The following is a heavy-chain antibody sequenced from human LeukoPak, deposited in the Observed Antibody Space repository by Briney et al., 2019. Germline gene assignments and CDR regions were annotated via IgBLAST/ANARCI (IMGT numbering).Heavy chain of an antibody. J-gene: IGHJ6*04. CDR3: ARESIAANLDV. D-gene: IGHD6-6*01. CDR2: ISSSSSTI. V-gene: IGHV3-48*01. CDR1: GFTLSTYW. Sequence: GGSLRLSCAASGFTLSTYWMNWVRQAPGKGLEWVSYISSSSSTIYYADSVKGRFTISRDNAKNSLYLQMNSLRAEDTAVYYCARESIAANLDVWGKGTTVTVSS.